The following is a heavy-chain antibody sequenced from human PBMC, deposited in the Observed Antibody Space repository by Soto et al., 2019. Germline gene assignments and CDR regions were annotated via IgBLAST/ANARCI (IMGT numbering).Heavy chain of an antibody. CDR2: INSDGSTI. D-gene: IGHD6-13*01. V-gene: IGHV3-74*01. J-gene: IGHJ6*02. CDR3: ARDQRDSSSWPFVYYYYGMDV. Sequence: GGSLRLSCAASGFTFSSLWMHWVRQAPGKGLVWVSRINSDGSTIDYADSVKGRFTISRDNSKNTLYLQMNSLRAEDTAVYYCARDQRDSSSWPFVYYYYGMDVWGQGTTVTVSS. CDR1: GFTFSSLW.